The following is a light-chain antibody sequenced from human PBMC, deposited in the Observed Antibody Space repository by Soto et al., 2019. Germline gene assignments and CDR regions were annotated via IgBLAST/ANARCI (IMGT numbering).Light chain of an antibody. V-gene: IGKV3-15*01. CDR3: QHYNRWPLT. CDR2: GAS. CDR1: QSVNNN. Sequence: ILLKQYPSTLFLAPGERVPLSRRASQSVNNNLAWYQQKPGQAPRLLIYGASTRAAGIPASFSGSGSGTEFTLTIISLQSEDFGVYYCQHYNRWPLTFGGGTKV. J-gene: IGKJ4*01.